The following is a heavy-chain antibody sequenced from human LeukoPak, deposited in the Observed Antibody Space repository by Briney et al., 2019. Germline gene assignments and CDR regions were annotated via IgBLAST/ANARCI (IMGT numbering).Heavy chain of an antibody. CDR2: IHPEGNEK. V-gene: IGHV3-7*04. CDR3: ARGDAFSGDH. CDR1: GFSFTNFW. J-gene: IGHJ4*02. Sequence: PGGSLRLSCAVSGFSFTNFWMSWVRQAPGRGLEWVANIHPEGNEKYHVESVKGRFTTSRDNTKNLLFLQMNGLRVDDTAVYYCARGDAFSGDHWGQGTLVTVSS.